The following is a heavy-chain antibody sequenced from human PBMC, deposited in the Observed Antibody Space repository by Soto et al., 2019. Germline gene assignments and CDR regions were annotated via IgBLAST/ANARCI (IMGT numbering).Heavy chain of an antibody. Sequence: VGSLRLSCAASGFTFSSYAMSWVRQAPGKGLEWVSAISGSGGSTYYADSVKGRFTISRDNSKNTLYLQMNSLRAEDTAVYYCAETSIAARPWPFDYWGQGTLVTVSS. J-gene: IGHJ4*02. V-gene: IGHV3-23*01. CDR2: ISGSGGST. D-gene: IGHD6-6*01. CDR3: AETSIAARPWPFDY. CDR1: GFTFSSYA.